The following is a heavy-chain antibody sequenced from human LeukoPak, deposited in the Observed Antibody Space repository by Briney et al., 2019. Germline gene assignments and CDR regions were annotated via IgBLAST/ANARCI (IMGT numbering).Heavy chain of an antibody. V-gene: IGHV1-2*02. CDR2: INPNSGGT. CDR1: GYTFTGYY. CDR3: AREPGGYSSSWFSDDAFDI. Sequence: ASVKVSCKASGYTFTGYYMHWVRQAPGQGLEWMGWINPNSGGTNYAQKFQGRVTMTRDTSISTAYMELSRLRSDDTAVYYCAREPGGYSSSWFSDDAFDIWGQGTMVTVSS. D-gene: IGHD6-13*01. J-gene: IGHJ3*02.